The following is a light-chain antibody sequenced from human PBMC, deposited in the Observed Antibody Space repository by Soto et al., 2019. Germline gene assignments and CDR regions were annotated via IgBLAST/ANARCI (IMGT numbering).Light chain of an antibody. V-gene: IGKV3-20*01. CDR2: GAS. J-gene: IGKJ2*01. CDR3: QQYGGSPRT. CDR1: QSVRSNY. Sequence: EIALTQSPGTLSSSPGERATLSCRASQSVRSNYLAWYQQKPGQAPRLLIYGASSRATGIPDRFSGSGSGTDVTLTISRLEPEDFAVYYCQQYGGSPRTFGQGTKLEIK.